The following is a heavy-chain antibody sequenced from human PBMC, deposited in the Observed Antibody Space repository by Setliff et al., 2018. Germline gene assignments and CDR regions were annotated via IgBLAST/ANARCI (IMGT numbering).Heavy chain of an antibody. V-gene: IGHV4-39*07. CDR3: ARYPRRGNGWYPYYVDV. Sequence: PSETLSLTCTVSGGSMITNDYFCGWIRQPPGTGLEWIGSIYYSGDTYYNPSLKSRATVSVDTSTSQFSLRLTSVTAADSAVYFCARYPRRGNGWYPYYVDVWGKGTTVTVSS. D-gene: IGHD6-19*01. J-gene: IGHJ6*03. CDR1: GGSMITNDYF. CDR2: IYYSGDT.